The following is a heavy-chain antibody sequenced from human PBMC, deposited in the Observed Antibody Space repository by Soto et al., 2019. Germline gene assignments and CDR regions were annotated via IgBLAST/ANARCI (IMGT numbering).Heavy chain of an antibody. Sequence: GGPLRLSCAASGFTFSSYSMNWVRQAPGKGLEWVSYISSSSSTIYYADSVKGRFTISRDNAKNSLYLQMNSLRDEDTAVYYCARGFLEQWLAHYYFDYWGQGTLVTVSS. CDR3: ARGFLEQWLAHYYFDY. CDR2: ISSSSSTI. J-gene: IGHJ4*02. V-gene: IGHV3-48*02. D-gene: IGHD6-19*01. CDR1: GFTFSSYS.